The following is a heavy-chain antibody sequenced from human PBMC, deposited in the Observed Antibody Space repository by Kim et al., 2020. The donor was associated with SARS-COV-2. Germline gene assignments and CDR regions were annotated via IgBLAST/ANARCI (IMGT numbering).Heavy chain of an antibody. CDR3: ARNPPGVAPPDY. D-gene: IGHD5-12*01. CDR2: INAGNGNT. Sequence: ASVKVSCKASGYTFTSYAMHWVRQAPGQRLEWMGWINAGNGNTKYSQKFQGRVTITRDTSPSTAYMELSSLRSEDTAVYYCARNPPGVAPPDYWGQGTLVTVSS. J-gene: IGHJ4*02. CDR1: GYTFTSYA. V-gene: IGHV1-3*01.